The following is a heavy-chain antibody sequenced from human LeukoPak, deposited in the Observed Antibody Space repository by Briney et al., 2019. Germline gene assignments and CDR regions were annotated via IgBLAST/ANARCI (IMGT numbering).Heavy chain of an antibody. Sequence: PSETLSLTCTVSGGSISSSSYYWGWIRQPPGKGLEWIGSIYYSGSTYYNPSLKSRVTISVDTSKNQFSLKLSSVTAADTAVYFCARGRVSSSSWSSTYYYYFYMDVWGKGTTVTVSS. J-gene: IGHJ6*03. CDR3: ARGRVSSSSWSSTYYYYFYMDV. CDR2: IYYSGST. V-gene: IGHV4-39*07. D-gene: IGHD6-13*01. CDR1: GGSISSSSYY.